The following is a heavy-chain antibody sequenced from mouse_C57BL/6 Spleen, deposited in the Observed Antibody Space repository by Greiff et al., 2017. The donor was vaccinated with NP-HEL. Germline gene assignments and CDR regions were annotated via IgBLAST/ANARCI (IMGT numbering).Heavy chain of an antibody. D-gene: IGHD2-4*01. CDR1: GYTFTDYN. V-gene: IGHV1-22*01. CDR2: INPNNGGT. Sequence: VQLKESGPELVKPGASVKMSCKASGYTFTDYNMHWVKQSHGKSLEWIGYINPNNGGTSYNQKFKGKATLTVNKSSSTAYMELRSLTSEDSAVYYCARGIYYDYFAYWGQGTLVTVSA. J-gene: IGHJ3*01. CDR3: ARGIYYDYFAY.